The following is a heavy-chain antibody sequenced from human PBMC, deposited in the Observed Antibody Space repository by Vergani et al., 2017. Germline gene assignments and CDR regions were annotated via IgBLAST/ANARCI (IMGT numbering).Heavy chain of an antibody. CDR3: ARSGYCSAGSCPDYYYYYYMDV. V-gene: IGHV3-33*01. J-gene: IGHJ6*03. CDR1: GFTFSSYG. Sequence: QVQLVESGGGVVQPGRSLRLSCAASGFTFSSYGMHWVRQAPGKGLEWVAVIWYDGSNKYYADSVKGRFTISRDNSKNTLYLQMNSLRAEDTAVYYCARSGYCSAGSCPDYYYYYYMDVWGKGPTVTVSS. CDR2: IWYDGSNK. D-gene: IGHD2-15*01.